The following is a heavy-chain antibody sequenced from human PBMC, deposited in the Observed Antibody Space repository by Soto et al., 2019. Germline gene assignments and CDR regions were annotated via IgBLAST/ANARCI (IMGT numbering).Heavy chain of an antibody. Sequence: SPILSLTCTVSGGSISSSSYYWGWIRQPPGKGLEWIGSIYYSGSTYYNPSLKSRVTISVDTSKNQFSLKLSSVTAADTAVYYCARHDAEYGDYASFDYWGQGTLVTVSS. CDR1: GGSISSSSYY. V-gene: IGHV4-39*01. CDR3: ARHDAEYGDYASFDY. J-gene: IGHJ4*02. D-gene: IGHD4-17*01. CDR2: IYYSGST.